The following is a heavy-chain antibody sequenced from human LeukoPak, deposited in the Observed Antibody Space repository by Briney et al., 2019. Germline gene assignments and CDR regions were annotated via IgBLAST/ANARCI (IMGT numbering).Heavy chain of an antibody. CDR3: ARRIAGDGSHAFDI. CDR2: TRNSDNNM. Sequence: GGSLRLSYAASGFTFSDYNMGWMRQAPGKGLEWVSYTRNSDNNMFYADSVKGRFTISRDNAKYSVYLQMNSLRAEDTAVYYCARRIAGDGSHAFDIWAKGQWSPSLQ. CDR1: GFTFSDYN. D-gene: IGHD6-19*01. J-gene: IGHJ3*02. V-gene: IGHV3-11*01.